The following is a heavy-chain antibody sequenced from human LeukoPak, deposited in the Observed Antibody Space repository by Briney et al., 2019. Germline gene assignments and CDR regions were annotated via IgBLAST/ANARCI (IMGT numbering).Heavy chain of an antibody. Sequence: GGSLRLSCAASGFTFSSYSMNWVRQAPGKGLEWVSSISSSSSYIYYADSVKSRFTISRDNAKNSLYLQMNSLRAEDTAVYYCARAALKGSYYLDYWGQGTLVTVSS. CDR2: ISSSSSYI. CDR1: GFTFSSYS. V-gene: IGHV3-21*01. J-gene: IGHJ4*02. CDR3: ARAALKGSYYLDY. D-gene: IGHD3-10*01.